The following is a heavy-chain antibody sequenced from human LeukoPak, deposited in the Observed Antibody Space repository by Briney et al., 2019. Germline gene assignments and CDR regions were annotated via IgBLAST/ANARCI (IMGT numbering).Heavy chain of an antibody. Sequence: PGGSLRLSCAASGFTFSSYWMSWVRQAPGKGLEWVANIKQDGSEKYYVDSVKGRFTISRDNAKNSLYLQMNSLRAEDTAVYYCAKADCSSTSCYQPSINWFDPWGQGTLVTVSS. V-gene: IGHV3-7*01. D-gene: IGHD2-2*01. J-gene: IGHJ5*02. CDR1: GFTFSSYW. CDR2: IKQDGSEK. CDR3: AKADCSSTSCYQPSINWFDP.